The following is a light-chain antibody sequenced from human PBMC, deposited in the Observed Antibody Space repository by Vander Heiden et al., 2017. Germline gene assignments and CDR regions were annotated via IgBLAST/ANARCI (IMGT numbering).Light chain of an antibody. Sequence: QPALPPPAPASWSPGPPITISFTCTRSAVGGYNYVSWYQQHPGKAPKLMMYDVSNRPSGVSNRFSGSKSGNTASLTISGLQAEDEADYYCSSYTSSSTLGVVFGGGTKLTVL. CDR2: DVS. CDR3: SSYTSSSTLGVV. V-gene: IGLV2-14*01. J-gene: IGLJ2*01. CDR1: RSAVGGYNY.